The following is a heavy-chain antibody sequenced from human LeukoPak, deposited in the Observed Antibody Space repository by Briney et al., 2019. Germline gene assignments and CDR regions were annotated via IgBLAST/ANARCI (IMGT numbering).Heavy chain of an antibody. CDR1: GYTFSTYG. V-gene: IGHV1-18*01. D-gene: IGHD3-3*01. J-gene: IGHJ4*02. CDR3: ARGGGYDFWSGYYGDDY. Sequence: ASVKVSCKASGYTFSTYGITWVRQAPVQGLEWMGWISVYKGNAEYAQRFQGRVTMTTDTSTSTAYMELRSLRSDDTAVYYCARGGGYDFWSGYYGDDYWGQGTLVTVSS. CDR2: ISVYKGNA.